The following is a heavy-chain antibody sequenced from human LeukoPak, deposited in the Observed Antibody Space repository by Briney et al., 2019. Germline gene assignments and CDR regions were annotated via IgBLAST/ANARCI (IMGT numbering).Heavy chain of an antibody. Sequence: SETLSFTCTVSGGSFTSGGYYWSWIRQPPGKGLEWRGYINYSGSTNYNPSLKSLVTRSAATSKNQFSLKLSSVTAADTAVYYCASGYSPATWGQGTLVTVSS. J-gene: IGHJ4*02. V-gene: IGHV4-61*08. CDR3: ASGYSPAT. D-gene: IGHD5-18*01. CDR1: GGSFTSGGYY. CDR2: INYSGST.